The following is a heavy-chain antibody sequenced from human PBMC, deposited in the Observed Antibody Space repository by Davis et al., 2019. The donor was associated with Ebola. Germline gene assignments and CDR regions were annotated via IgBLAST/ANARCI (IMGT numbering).Heavy chain of an antibody. J-gene: IGHJ3*02. V-gene: IGHV4-34*01. CDR2: INHSGST. D-gene: IGHD2-15*01. CDR1: GGSFSGYY. Sequence: SETLSLTCAVYGGSFSGYYWSWISQPPGKGLEWIGEINHSGSTNYNPTLKSRVTISVDKSKNQFSLKLRSVTAADTAVYYCAREGYCSGGSCYGVDHAFDIWGQGTMVTVSS. CDR3: AREGYCSGGSCYGVDHAFDI.